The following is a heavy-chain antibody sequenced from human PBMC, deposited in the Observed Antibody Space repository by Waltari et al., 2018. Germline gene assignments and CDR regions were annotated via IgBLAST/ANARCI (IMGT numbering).Heavy chain of an antibody. CDR1: GFTFSSYE. CDR3: ARDIKYSSPPYYYYYGMDV. CDR2: ISSRGSTV. V-gene: IGHV3-48*03. D-gene: IGHD6-6*01. Sequence: EVQLVESGGGLVQPGGSLRLSCAASGFTFSSYEMNWVRQAPGKGLEWVSYISSRGSTVYYADSVKGRLTISRDNAKNSLYLQMNSLRAEDTAVYYCARDIKYSSPPYYYYYGMDVWGQGTTVTVSS. J-gene: IGHJ6*02.